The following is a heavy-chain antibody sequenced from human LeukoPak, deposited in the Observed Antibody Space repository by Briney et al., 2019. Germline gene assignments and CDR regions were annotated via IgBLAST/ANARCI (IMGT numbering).Heavy chain of an antibody. V-gene: IGHV4-59*01. CDR2: IYYSGST. CDR3: ARIEYYYYYMDV. CDR1: GGSISSYY. Sequence: PSETLSLTCTVSGGSISSYYWSWIRQPPGKGLEWIGYIYYSGSTNYNPSLKSRVTISVDTSKNQFSLKLSSVTAADTAVYYCARIEYYYYYMDVWGKGTTVTVPS. J-gene: IGHJ6*03.